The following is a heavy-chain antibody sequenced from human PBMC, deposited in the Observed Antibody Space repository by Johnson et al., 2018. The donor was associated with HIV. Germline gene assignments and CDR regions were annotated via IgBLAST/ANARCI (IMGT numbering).Heavy chain of an antibody. CDR2: ISGSGDSA. J-gene: IGHJ3*01. CDR3: AKDRIRSTAPDTCDG. Sequence: VQLVESGGGLVQPGGSLRLSCAASGFTFSSYAMSWVRQAPGKGLAWVSAISGSGDSAYYADSVKGRFTISRDNSKNTLYLQMDSLRAVDTAVFYCAKDRIRSTAPDTCDGWGQGTMVTVSS. CDR1: GFTFSSYA. V-gene: IGHV3-23*04. D-gene: IGHD5-18*01.